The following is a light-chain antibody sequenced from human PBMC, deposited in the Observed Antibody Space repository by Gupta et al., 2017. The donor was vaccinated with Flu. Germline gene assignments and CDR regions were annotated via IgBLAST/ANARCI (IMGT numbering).Light chain of an antibody. CDR2: DDS. CDR1: FIGSQS. CDR3: QVWDTGTDQCV. V-gene: IGLV3-21*02. J-gene: IGLJ3*02. Sequence: GQTARLTCGGNFIGSQSVHWYQQKPGQAPVLVVYDDSVRPAGIPERFSGSDSGNTATLTISRVEAGDEADYYCQVWDTGTDQCVFGGGTKLTVL.